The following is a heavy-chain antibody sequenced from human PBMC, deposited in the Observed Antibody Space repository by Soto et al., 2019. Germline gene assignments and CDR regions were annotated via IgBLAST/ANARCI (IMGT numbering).Heavy chain of an antibody. CDR1: GFILSSNA. V-gene: IGHV3-30-3*01. Sequence: QVRLVESGGGVVQPGRSLRLSCAASGFILSSNAVHWVRQAPGKGLEWVAVISYDGSNKYYADSVKGRFTISRDNSKNTLYLQMNSLRAEDTAVYYCARDLRELLVQYFDYWGQGTLVTVSS. J-gene: IGHJ4*02. CDR3: ARDLRELLVQYFDY. D-gene: IGHD3-10*01. CDR2: ISYDGSNK.